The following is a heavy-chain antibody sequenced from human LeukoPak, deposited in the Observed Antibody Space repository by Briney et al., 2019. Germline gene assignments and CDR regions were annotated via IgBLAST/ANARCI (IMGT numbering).Heavy chain of an antibody. J-gene: IGHJ4*02. D-gene: IGHD2-15*01. Sequence: GASVTVSFKASGGTFSIYAISWVRQAPGQGLEWMGGIIPIFGTANYAQKFQGRVTITADESTSTAYMELSSLRSEDTAVYYCASPPSHCSGGSCYPETGVTYFDYWGQGTLVTVSS. CDR2: IIPIFGTA. CDR3: ASPPSHCSGGSCYPETGVTYFDY. V-gene: IGHV1-69*01. CDR1: GGTFSIYA.